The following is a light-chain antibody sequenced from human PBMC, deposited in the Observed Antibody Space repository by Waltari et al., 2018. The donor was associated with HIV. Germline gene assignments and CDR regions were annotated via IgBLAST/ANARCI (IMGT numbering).Light chain of an antibody. CDR3: YSTDSSGFGV. J-gene: IGLJ2*01. V-gene: IGLV3-10*01. Sequence: SSELTQPHSASVSPGPTARITCSGAAFPNKYAYWYQHTSCQAPVLVIEEASKRPSGIPGRLSCSRSGTMATLTISGAQVEDEGDYHCYSTDSSGFGVFGGGTKLTVL. CDR2: EAS. CDR1: AFPNKY.